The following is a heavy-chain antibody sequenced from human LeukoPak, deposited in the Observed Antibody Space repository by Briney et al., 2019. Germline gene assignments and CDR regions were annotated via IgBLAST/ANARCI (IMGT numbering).Heavy chain of an antibody. CDR1: GYTFTSYG. CDR3: ARAEQQLHWFVP. V-gene: IGHV1-18*01. CDR2: ISAYNGNT. Sequence: GASVKVSCKTSGYTFTSYGINWVRQAPGQGLERMGWISAYNGNTKYAQKLQRRVTMTTDTSTSTADMELKSLISNDAAVYYCARAEQQLHWFVPWGQGTLCTVSS. J-gene: IGHJ5*02. D-gene: IGHD6-13*01.